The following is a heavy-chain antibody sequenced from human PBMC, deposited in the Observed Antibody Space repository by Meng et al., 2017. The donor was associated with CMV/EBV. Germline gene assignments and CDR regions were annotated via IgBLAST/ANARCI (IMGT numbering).Heavy chain of an antibody. V-gene: IGHV3-13*01. CDR1: GFTFSSYD. CDR3: ARGVRGRLGWFDP. Sequence: GESLMISCAASGFTFSSYDMHWVRQATGKGLEWVSAIGTAGDTYYPGSVKGRFTISRENAKNSLYLQMNSLRAGDTAVYYCARGVRGRLGWFDPWGQGTLVTVSS. CDR2: IGTAGDT. J-gene: IGHJ5*02. D-gene: IGHD3-10*01.